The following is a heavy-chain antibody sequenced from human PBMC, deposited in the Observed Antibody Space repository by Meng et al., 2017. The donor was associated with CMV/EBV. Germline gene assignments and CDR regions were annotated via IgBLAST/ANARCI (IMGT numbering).Heavy chain of an antibody. Sequence: GGSLRLSCAASGFTFSSYWMSWVRQAPGKGLEWVANIKQDGSEKYYVDSVKGRFTISRDNARNSLYLQMNSLRAEDTAVYYCARYWRGSGYVSDYWGQGTLVTVSS. CDR3: ARYWRGSGYVSDY. CDR2: IKQDGSEK. J-gene: IGHJ4*02. D-gene: IGHD3-22*01. CDR1: GFTFSSYW. V-gene: IGHV3-7*03.